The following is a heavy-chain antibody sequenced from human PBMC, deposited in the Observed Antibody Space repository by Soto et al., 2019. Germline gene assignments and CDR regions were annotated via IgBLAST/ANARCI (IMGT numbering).Heavy chain of an antibody. V-gene: IGHV4-59*01. J-gene: IGHJ4*02. CDR3: ARGRDGYHIPVPWQY. Sequence: QLQLQESGPGLVKPSETLSLTCTVSGGSISSYYWSWIRQPPEKGLEWIGYIYYSGSTSYNPSLKSRVTISIATSKNQYSLKLTSVTAAYTAVYYCARGRDGYHIPVPWQYWGQGTLVTVSS. D-gene: IGHD5-12*01. CDR1: GGSISSYY. CDR2: IYYSGST.